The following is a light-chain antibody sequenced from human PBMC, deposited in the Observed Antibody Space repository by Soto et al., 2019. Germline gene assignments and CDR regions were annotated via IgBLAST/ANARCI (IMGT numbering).Light chain of an antibody. J-gene: IGKJ1*01. CDR3: QQYNNWPQT. CDR2: SAS. CDR1: QSVSSN. V-gene: IGKV3-15*01. Sequence: DIVMTQSPATLSLSPGERATLSCRASQSVSSNLAWYQQKRGQAPRLLIYSASTRVSGIPARFSGSGSGTEFTLSISSLQSEDFVVYYCQQYNNWPQTFGQGIKVEIK.